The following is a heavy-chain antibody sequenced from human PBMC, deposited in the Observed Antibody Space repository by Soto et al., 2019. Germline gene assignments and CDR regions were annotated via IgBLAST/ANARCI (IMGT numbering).Heavy chain of an antibody. J-gene: IGHJ6*03. CDR1: GGSFSGYQ. V-gene: IGHV4-34*01. D-gene: IGHD3-10*01. CDR3: ARGLILCFGELSRRGGYYYYMDV. Sequence: QVQLQQWGAGLLKPSETLSLTCAVYGGSFSGYQWSWIRQTPGQGLEWIGEINDSGNINYNPSLKSRVTILLDTPKKQISLELSSVTAAVTAVYFCARGLILCFGELSRRGGYYYYMDVWGKGTTVTVSS. CDR2: INDSGNI.